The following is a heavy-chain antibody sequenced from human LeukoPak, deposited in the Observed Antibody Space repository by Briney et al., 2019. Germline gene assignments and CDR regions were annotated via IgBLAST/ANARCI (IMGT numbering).Heavy chain of an antibody. CDR1: GFTFSSCA. CDR2: IYSGGST. V-gene: IGHV3-53*01. CDR3: ARGVDY. Sequence: GGSLRLSCAASGFTFSSCAMHWVRQAPGKGLEWVSVIYSGGSTYYADSVKGRFTISRDNSKNTLYLQMNSLRAEDTAVYYCARGVDYWGQGTLVTVPS. J-gene: IGHJ4*02.